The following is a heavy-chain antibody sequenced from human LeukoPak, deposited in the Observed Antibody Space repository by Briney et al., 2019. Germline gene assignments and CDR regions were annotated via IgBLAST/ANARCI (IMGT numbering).Heavy chain of an antibody. D-gene: IGHD2-15*01. CDR2: VNPKTGGT. CDR1: GYSFTDYC. Sequence: ASVKVSCKASGYSFTDYCIHWVRQAPGQGLEWMGWVNPKTGGTLYAQKFQGRVTMTRDTSISTVYMELSSLRSEDTAVYYCARVGYCSGGSCYYFDYWGQGTLVTVSS. J-gene: IGHJ4*02. V-gene: IGHV1-2*02. CDR3: ARVGYCSGGSCYYFDY.